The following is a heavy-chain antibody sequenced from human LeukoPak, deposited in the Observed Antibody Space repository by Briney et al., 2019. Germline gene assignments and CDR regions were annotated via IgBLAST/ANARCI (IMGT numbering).Heavy chain of an antibody. CDR1: GFTFSSYW. Sequence: GGSLRLSCAASGFTFSSYWMHWVRQAPGKGLVWVSRINSDGSSTSYADSVKGRFTISRDNAKNTLYLQMNSLRAEDTAVYYCAGDYYADYYFDYWGQGTLVTVSS. J-gene: IGHJ4*02. V-gene: IGHV3-74*01. D-gene: IGHD3-10*01. CDR3: AGDYYADYYFDY. CDR2: INSDGSST.